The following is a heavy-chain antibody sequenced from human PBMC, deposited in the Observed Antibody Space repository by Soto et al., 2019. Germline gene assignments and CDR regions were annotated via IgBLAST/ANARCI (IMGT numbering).Heavy chain of an antibody. CDR2: IYYRGNA. D-gene: IGHD3-9*01. Sequence: QLQLQESGPGLVKPSETLSLTCSVSDDSINSDKYYWGWIRQPPGKGLEWTGSIYYRGNAYYNPSLQPRVTISLDKSKSQFSLKLNSVTAADSAVYFCARLEGLATISYYFDFWGPGALVTVSS. J-gene: IGHJ4*02. CDR3: ARLEGLATISYYFDF. CDR1: DDSINSDKYY. V-gene: IGHV4-39*01.